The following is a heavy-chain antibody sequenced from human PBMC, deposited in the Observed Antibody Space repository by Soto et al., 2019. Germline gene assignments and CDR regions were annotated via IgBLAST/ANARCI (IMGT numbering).Heavy chain of an antibody. D-gene: IGHD1-26*01. CDR3: ASPTSAATTVPGY. CDR2: IYYSGAT. Sequence: SGTLSLTYTVSGGSISSSSYYWGWIRQPPGKGLEWIGSIYYSGATSYNRSLKSRVTISVDSSKNQFSLKLTSVTAADTAMYYCASPTSAATTVPGYWGQGTLVTVSS. V-gene: IGHV4-39*07. J-gene: IGHJ4*02. CDR1: GGSISSSSYY.